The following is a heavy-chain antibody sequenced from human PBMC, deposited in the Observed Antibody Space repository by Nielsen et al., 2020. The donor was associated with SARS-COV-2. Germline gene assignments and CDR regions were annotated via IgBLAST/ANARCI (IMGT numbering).Heavy chain of an antibody. CDR1: GGSISSSSYY. CDR3: ARGLPYYYGSGSSKFDP. D-gene: IGHD3-10*01. CDR2: IYYSGST. V-gene: IGHV4-39*01. Sequence: GSLRLSCTVSGGSISSSSYYWGWIRQPPGKGLEWIGSIYYSGSTYYNPSLKSRVTISVDTSKNQFSLKLSSVTAADTAVYYCARGLPYYYGSGSSKFDPWGQGTLVTVSS. J-gene: IGHJ5*02.